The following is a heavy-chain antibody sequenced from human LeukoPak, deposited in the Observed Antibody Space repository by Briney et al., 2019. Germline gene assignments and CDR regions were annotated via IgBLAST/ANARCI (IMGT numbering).Heavy chain of an antibody. CDR2: LRGNGDT. Sequence: GGSLRLSCAASGFTFSSYAMSWVREAPARGLEWVSSLRGNGDTFYADSVKGRFTLSRDDSRNTVYLQLNSLRAEDTAVYYCARVHKGYSYGLEDYYYYYMDVWGKGTTVTVSS. J-gene: IGHJ6*03. CDR3: ARVHKGYSYGLEDYYYYYMDV. CDR1: GFTFSSYA. D-gene: IGHD5-18*01. V-gene: IGHV3-23*01.